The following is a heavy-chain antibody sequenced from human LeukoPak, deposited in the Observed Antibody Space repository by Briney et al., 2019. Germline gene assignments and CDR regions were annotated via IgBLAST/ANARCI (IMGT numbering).Heavy chain of an antibody. Sequence: ASVKVSCKASGYTFTSYYMHWVRQAPGQGLEWMGIINPSGGSTSYAQKFQGRVTMTRDTSTSTVYMELSSLRSDDTAVYYCARDVGCSGGSCYLAVLDYWGQGTLVTVSS. CDR1: GYTFTSYY. V-gene: IGHV1-46*01. CDR3: ARDVGCSGGSCYLAVLDY. J-gene: IGHJ4*02. D-gene: IGHD2-15*01. CDR2: INPSGGST.